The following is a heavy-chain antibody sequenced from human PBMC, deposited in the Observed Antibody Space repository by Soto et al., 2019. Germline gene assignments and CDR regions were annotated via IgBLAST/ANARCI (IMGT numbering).Heavy chain of an antibody. D-gene: IGHD1-26*01. CDR1: GGTFSTYS. V-gene: IGHV1-69*06. J-gene: IGHJ4*02. Sequence: QVQLVQSGAEVKKPGSSVKVSCKTSGGTFSTYSIGWVRQAPGEGLEWMGGIIPIFGTANYAQKFQDRVTITADKSTNTAFMELSSLKSEDTAMYYCASSSGNNYGVGTNYYFDYWGQGTLVTVSS. CDR2: IIPIFGTA. CDR3: ASSSGNNYGVGTNYYFDY.